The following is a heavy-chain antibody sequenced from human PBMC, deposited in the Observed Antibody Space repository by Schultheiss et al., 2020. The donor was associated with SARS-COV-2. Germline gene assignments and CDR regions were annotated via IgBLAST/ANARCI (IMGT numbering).Heavy chain of an antibody. CDR1: GYTLTELS. D-gene: IGHD2-15*01. V-gene: IGHV1-24*01. CDR2: FDPEDGET. Sequence: ASVKVSCKVSGYTLTELSMHWVRQAPGKGLEWMGGFDPEDGETIYAQKFQGRVTMTEDTSTDTAYMELSSLRSEDTAVYYCAREIGCSGGSCYRVFDYWGQGTLVTVSS. J-gene: IGHJ4*02. CDR3: AREIGCSGGSCYRVFDY.